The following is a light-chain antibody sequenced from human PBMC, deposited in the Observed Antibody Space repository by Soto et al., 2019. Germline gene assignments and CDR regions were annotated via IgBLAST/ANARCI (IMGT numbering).Light chain of an antibody. J-gene: IGKJ3*01. CDR3: QQYGGSPPVFT. CDR2: GTS. Sequence: EIVLTQSPGTLSLSPGERATLSCRASQRVRSNYLAWYQQKPGQTPRLVMYGTSNRATGIPDRFSGSGSGTEFILTISRVEPEDFAGYFCQQYGGSPPVFTFGPGTKVEIK. CDR1: QRVRSNY. V-gene: IGKV3-20*01.